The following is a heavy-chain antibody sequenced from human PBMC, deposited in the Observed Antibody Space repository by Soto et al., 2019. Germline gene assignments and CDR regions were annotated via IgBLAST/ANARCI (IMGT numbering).Heavy chain of an antibody. Sequence: GGSLRLSCGVSGFPFAPSTMSWVRQAPGKGLEWVSTISVSVGSTYSADSVQGRFTVSSDISDNTLFLRMTSLTADDTAVYFCAKRDVPHSTSNAYFYDHWGRGVLVTVSS. D-gene: IGHD2-21*02. CDR2: ISVSVGST. CDR3: AKRDVPHSTSNAYFYDH. J-gene: IGHJ4*02. CDR1: GFPFAPST. V-gene: IGHV3-23*01.